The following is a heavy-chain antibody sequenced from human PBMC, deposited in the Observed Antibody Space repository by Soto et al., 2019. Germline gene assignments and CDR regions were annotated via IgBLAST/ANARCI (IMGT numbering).Heavy chain of an antibody. J-gene: IGHJ4*01. CDR2: IWYDGSNT. Sequence: GGSLRLSWVASGFFLRDFGMHWVRQAPGKGLEWVSVIWYDGSNTYQGESVKGRFTMSRDISKNTLYLQMDSLRPEDTAVYYCSIGMGGKWHPFDYWGHGTPVTVSS. CDR1: GFFLRDFG. CDR3: SIGMGGKWHPFDY. V-gene: IGHV3-33*01. D-gene: IGHD5-12*01.